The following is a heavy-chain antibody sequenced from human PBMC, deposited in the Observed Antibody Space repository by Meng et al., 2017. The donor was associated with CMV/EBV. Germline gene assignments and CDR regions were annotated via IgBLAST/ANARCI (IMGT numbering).Heavy chain of an antibody. CDR2: ISYDGSNK. D-gene: IGHD5-12*01. J-gene: IGHJ5*02. Sequence: FTLRSYAINWVRQAPGKGLEWVTIISYDGSNKYYADSVKGRFTSSRDNSNNTLYLQMNSLRAEDTAVYHCARGYSAYDYRGANWFDPWGQGTLVTVSS. V-gene: IGHV3-30*04. CDR1: FTLRSYA. CDR3: ARGYSAYDYRGANWFDP.